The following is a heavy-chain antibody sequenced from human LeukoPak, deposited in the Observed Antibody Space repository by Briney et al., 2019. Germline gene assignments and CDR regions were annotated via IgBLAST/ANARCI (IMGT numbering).Heavy chain of an antibody. Sequence: SETLSLTCTVSGGSISSYYWSWIRQPPGKGLEWIVYIYYSGSTNYNPSLKSRVTISVDTSKNQFSLKLSSVTAADTAVYYCARQKVTATGDLDAFDIWGQGTMVTVSS. CDR2: IYYSGST. CDR1: GGSISSYY. J-gene: IGHJ3*02. V-gene: IGHV4-59*01. CDR3: ARQKVTATGDLDAFDI. D-gene: IGHD2-21*02.